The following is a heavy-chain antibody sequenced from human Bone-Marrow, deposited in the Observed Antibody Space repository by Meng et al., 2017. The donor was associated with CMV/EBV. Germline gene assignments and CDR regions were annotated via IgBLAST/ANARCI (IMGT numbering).Heavy chain of an antibody. CDR2: ISSSSTI. CDR1: GFTFSSYS. Sequence: LKISCAASGFTFSSYSMNWVRQAPGKGLEWVSYISSSSTIYYADSVKGRFTISRDNAKNSLYLQMNSLRAEDTAVYYCASANMVPTYYYYYGMDVWGQRTTVTVSS. CDR3: ASANMVPTYYYYYGMDV. D-gene: IGHD3-10*01. J-gene: IGHJ6*02. V-gene: IGHV3-48*04.